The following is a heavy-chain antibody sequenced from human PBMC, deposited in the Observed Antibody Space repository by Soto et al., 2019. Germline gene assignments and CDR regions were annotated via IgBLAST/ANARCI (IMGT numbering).Heavy chain of an antibody. CDR3: VRHFLRYYYYCGMDV. Sequence: SETLSLTCTVSADSISSSNYYWGWIRQPPGKGLEWIGSIYYSGGTYYNPSLKSRVTISVDTSKNQFSLKLSSVTAADTAVYYCVRHFLRYYYYCGMDVWGQGTTVTVSS. CDR2: IYYSGGT. J-gene: IGHJ6*02. V-gene: IGHV4-39*01. CDR1: ADSISSSNYY.